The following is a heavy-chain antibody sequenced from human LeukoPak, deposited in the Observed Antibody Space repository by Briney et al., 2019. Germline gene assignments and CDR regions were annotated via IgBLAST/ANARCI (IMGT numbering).Heavy chain of an antibody. Sequence: ASVKVSCKASGYTFTSYAMHWVRLAPGQRLEWMGWINAGNGNTKYSQKFQGRVTITRDTSASTAYMELSSLRSEDTAVYYCARDLNYGSGSYPSLFWFDPWGQGTLVTVSS. J-gene: IGHJ5*02. V-gene: IGHV1-3*01. CDR3: ARDLNYGSGSYPSLFWFDP. D-gene: IGHD3-10*01. CDR1: GYTFTSYA. CDR2: INAGNGNT.